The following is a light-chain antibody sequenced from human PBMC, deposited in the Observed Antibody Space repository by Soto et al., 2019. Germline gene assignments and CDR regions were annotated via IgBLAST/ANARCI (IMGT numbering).Light chain of an antibody. CDR2: LGS. V-gene: IGKV2-28*01. CDR1: QSLLHSNGHNY. J-gene: IGKJ1*01. CDR3: MQALQSWT. Sequence: DIVLTQSPLSLPVTPGEPASISCRSSQSLLHSNGHNYLEWYLQKPGQSPQLLIYLGSNRASGVPDRFSGSGSGTAFTLRMSRVEADDVGVYYCMQALQSWTFGQGTKVEIK.